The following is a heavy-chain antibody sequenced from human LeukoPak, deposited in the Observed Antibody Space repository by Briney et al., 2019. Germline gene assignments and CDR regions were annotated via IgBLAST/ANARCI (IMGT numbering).Heavy chain of an antibody. Sequence: PSQTLSLTCTVSGGSISSGGYYWSWIRQPPGKGLEWIGYIYHSGSTYYNPSLKSRVTISVDRSKNQFSLKLSSVTAADTAVYYCARGEAVAGTGDAFDIWGQGTMVTVSS. CDR1: GGSISSGGYY. CDR2: IYHSGST. J-gene: IGHJ3*02. V-gene: IGHV4-30-2*01. D-gene: IGHD6-19*01. CDR3: ARGEAVAGTGDAFDI.